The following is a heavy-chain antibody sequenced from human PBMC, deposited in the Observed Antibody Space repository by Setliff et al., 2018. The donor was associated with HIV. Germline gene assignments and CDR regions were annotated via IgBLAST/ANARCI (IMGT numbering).Heavy chain of an antibody. J-gene: IGHJ6*02. CDR3: ARAMRGVVVTNMYYYYGMDV. V-gene: IGHV4-38-2*02. CDR2: IYHSGST. CDR1: GYSISSGYY. Sequence: ATLSLTCTVSGYSISSGYYWGWIRQPPGKGLEGIGSIYHSGSTYYNPSLKSRVTISVDTSKNQFSLKLSSVTAADTAVYYCARAMRGVVVTNMYYYYGMDVWGQGTTVTVSS. D-gene: IGHD2-21*02.